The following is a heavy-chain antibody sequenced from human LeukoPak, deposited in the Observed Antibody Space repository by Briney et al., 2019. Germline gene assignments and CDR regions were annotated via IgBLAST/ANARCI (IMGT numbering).Heavy chain of an antibody. CDR3: ARGRAAAGLNPLLDY. V-gene: IGHV4-4*07. J-gene: IGHJ4*02. Sequence: SETLSLTCTVSGGSISSYYWSWIRQPAGKGLEWIGRIYITGNTNYKPSLKSRVTISVDTSKNQFSLKLSSVTAADTAVYYCARGRAAAGLNPLLDYWGQGTLVTVSS. D-gene: IGHD6-13*01. CDR1: GGSISSYY. CDR2: IYITGNT.